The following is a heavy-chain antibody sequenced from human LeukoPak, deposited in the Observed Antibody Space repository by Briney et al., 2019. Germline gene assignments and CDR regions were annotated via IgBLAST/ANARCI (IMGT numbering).Heavy chain of an antibody. CDR3: ARKTRVASAFDP. J-gene: IGHJ5*02. D-gene: IGHD3-3*02. V-gene: IGHV4-59*01. CDR1: GGSISSYH. Sequence: SEXLSLTCTVSGGSISSYHWSWLRQPPGKGLEWIGYIYYSGSTKYNPSLKSRVTISVDTSKNQFSLKLSSVTAADTAVYYCARKTRVASAFDPWGQGTLVTVSS. CDR2: IYYSGST.